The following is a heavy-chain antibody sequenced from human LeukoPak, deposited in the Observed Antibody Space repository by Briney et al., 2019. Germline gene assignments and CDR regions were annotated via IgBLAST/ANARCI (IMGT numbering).Heavy chain of an antibody. CDR1: GGTFSSYA. Sequence: SVKVSCKASGGTFSSYAISWVRQAPGQGLEWMGRIIPILGIANYAQKFQGRVTITADKSTSTAYMELSSLRSEDTAVCYCARDPTGPDFWSGYYTAWGQGTLVTVSS. J-gene: IGHJ5*02. CDR2: IIPILGIA. V-gene: IGHV1-69*04. CDR3: ARDPTGPDFWSGYYTA. D-gene: IGHD3-3*01.